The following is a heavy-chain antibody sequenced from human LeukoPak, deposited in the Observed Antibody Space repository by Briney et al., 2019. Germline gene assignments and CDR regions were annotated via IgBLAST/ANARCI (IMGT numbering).Heavy chain of an antibody. CDR1: GYTFTSYA. CDR2: INTNTGNP. D-gene: IGHD3-16*01. CDR3: ARELAGGDRYYYYGMDV. J-gene: IGHJ6*02. Sequence: ASVKVSCKASGYTFTSYAMNWVRQAPGQGLEWMGWINTNTGNPTYAQGFTGRFVFSLDTSVSTAYLQISSLKAEDTAVYYCARELAGGDRYYYYGMDVWGQGTTVTASS. V-gene: IGHV7-4-1*02.